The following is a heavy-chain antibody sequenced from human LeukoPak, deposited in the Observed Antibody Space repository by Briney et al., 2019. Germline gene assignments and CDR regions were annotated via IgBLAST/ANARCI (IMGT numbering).Heavy chain of an antibody. J-gene: IGHJ4*02. CDR2: INPNSGGT. CDR1: GHTFTAYY. D-gene: IGHD2-2*02. V-gene: IGHV1-2*02. Sequence: ASVKVSCKASGHTFTAYYMFWVRQAPGQGLEWMGWINPNSGGTNYAQKFQGRVTMTRDTSISTAYMELSRLRSDDTAVYYCARVECSSTSCYTGNYFDYWGQGTLVTVSS. CDR3: ARVECSSTSCYTGNYFDY.